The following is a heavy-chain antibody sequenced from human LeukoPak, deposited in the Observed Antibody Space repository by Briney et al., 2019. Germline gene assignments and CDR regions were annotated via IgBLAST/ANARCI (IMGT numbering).Heavy chain of an antibody. D-gene: IGHD6-13*01. V-gene: IGHV4-34*01. CDR2: INHSGST. Sequence: PSETLSLTCAVYGGSFSGYYWSWIRQPPGKGLEWIGEINHSGSTNYNPSLKSRVTISVDTSKNQFSLKLSSVTAADTAVYYCARDPPPHYYLAAAGIDYWGQGTLVTVSS. J-gene: IGHJ4*02. CDR3: ARDPPPHYYLAAAGIDY. CDR1: GGSFSGYY.